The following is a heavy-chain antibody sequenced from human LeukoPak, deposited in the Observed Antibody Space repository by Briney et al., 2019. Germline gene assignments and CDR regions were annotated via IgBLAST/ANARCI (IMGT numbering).Heavy chain of an antibody. Sequence: GGSLQISCQGSGSSFTSYWIGWVRQVPGKGLEWMGIIYPGDYDTRYSPSFQGQVPISADKSISTAYLQWSSLKASDTAMYYCASLAYCGGDCYPDAFDIWGQGTMVTVSS. CDR2: IYPGDYDT. D-gene: IGHD2-21*01. CDR1: GSSFTSYW. J-gene: IGHJ3*02. V-gene: IGHV5-51*01. CDR3: ASLAYCGGDCYPDAFDI.